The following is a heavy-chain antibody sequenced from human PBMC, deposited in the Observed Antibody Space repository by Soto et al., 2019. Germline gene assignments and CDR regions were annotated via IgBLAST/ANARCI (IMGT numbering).Heavy chain of an antibody. V-gene: IGHV3-15*01. CDR1: GFTFSNAW. J-gene: IGHJ4*02. CDR2: IKSKTDGGTT. D-gene: IGHD3-9*01. Sequence: EVQLVESGGGLVKPGGSLRLSCAASGFTFSNAWMSWVRQAPGKGLEWVGRIKSKTDGGTTDYAAPVTGRLTISRDDSKHTLDLQKNSPKTDDTTVYYWTTDPVLRDFDWLLYRGGDYWGQGTLVTVSS. CDR3: TTDPVLRDFDWLLYRGGDY.